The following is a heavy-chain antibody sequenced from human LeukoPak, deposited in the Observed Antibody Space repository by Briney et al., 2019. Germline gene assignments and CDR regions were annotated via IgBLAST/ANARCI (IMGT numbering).Heavy chain of an antibody. CDR3: STAFTATGAAGYFDY. V-gene: IGHV3-15*01. Sequence: GGSLRLSCAASGFTFGDAWMTWVRQAPGRGLDWVGRIQRKVDGGPTYFAAPVKGRFTISRDDSKNTLYLQMNSLKTEDTAVYYCSTAFTATGAAGYFDYWGQGALVTVSS. CDR1: GFTFGDAW. CDR2: IQRKVDGGPT. J-gene: IGHJ4*02. D-gene: IGHD6-25*01.